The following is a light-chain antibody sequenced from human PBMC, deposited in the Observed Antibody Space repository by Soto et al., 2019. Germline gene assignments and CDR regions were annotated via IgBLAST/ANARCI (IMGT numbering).Light chain of an antibody. V-gene: IGKV3-20*01. CDR1: QSVSSSY. Sequence: EIVLTQSPGTLSLSPGERATLSCRASQSVSSSYLAWYQQKPGQAPRLLIYGASSRATGIPDRFSGSGSGTDFTLTISRLEPEDFAVYYCQQYTVWPFTFGGGTRVEIK. J-gene: IGKJ4*01. CDR2: GAS. CDR3: QQYTVWPFT.